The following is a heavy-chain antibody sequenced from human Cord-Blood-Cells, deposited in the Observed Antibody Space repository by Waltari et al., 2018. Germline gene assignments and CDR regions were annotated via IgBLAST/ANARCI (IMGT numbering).Heavy chain of an antibody. Sequence: QLQLQESGSGLVKPSQTLSLPCAVSGGSISSGGYSWTRIRQPPGKGLEWIGYIYHSGSTYYNPSLKSRVTISVDRSKNQFSLKLSSVTAADTAVYYCARVVDFKYNWFDPWGQGTLVTVSS. V-gene: IGHV4-30-2*01. CDR3: ARVVDFKYNWFDP. D-gene: IGHD3-9*01. CDR1: GGSISSGGYS. J-gene: IGHJ5*02. CDR2: IYHSGST.